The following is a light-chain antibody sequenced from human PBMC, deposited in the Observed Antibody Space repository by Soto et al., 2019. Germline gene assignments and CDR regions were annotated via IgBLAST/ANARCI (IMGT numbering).Light chain of an antibody. Sequence: DIQMTQSPSTLSSSVGDRVIITCLASQSITTWLAWYQQKPGKAPKLLIYDASSLESGVPSRFSGSGSGTEFTLTISSLQPDDFATYDCQQYDSYSLTFGQGTKVEIK. V-gene: IGKV1-5*01. CDR2: DAS. J-gene: IGKJ1*01. CDR3: QQYDSYSLT. CDR1: QSITTW.